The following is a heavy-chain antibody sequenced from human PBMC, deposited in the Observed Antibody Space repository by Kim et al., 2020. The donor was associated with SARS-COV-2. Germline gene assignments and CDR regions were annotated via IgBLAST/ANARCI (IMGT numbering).Heavy chain of an antibody. CDR3: ARAILGRNVFDP. J-gene: IGHJ5*02. V-gene: IGHV4-31*03. CDR1: GGFISSGGYH. Sequence: SETLSLTCTVSGGFISSGGYHWSWIRQHPGKGLEWIGYIYYSGSTYHNPSLQSRVTISVDTSKNQVSLKLSSVPAADPAVYYCARAILGRNVFDPWGHGT. CDR2: IYYSGST. D-gene: IGHD2-8*01.